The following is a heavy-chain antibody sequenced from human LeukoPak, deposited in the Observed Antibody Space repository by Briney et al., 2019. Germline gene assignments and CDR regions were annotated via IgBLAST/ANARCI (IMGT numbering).Heavy chain of an antibody. J-gene: IGHJ3*02. CDR2: ITGSGGST. D-gene: IGHD3-10*01. V-gene: IGHV3-23*01. Sequence: PGGSLRLSCAASGFTFSSYDMSWVRQAPGSGLEWVSGITGSGGSTYYADSVKGRFTISRNNSKNTLYLRMNSLRAEDTAVYYCAKKGVYYYGSGSYYNDAFDIWGQGTMVTVSS. CDR1: GFTFSSYD. CDR3: AKKGVYYYGSGSYYNDAFDI.